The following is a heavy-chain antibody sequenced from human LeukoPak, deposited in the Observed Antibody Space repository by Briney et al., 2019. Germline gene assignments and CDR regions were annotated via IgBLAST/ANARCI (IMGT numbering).Heavy chain of an antibody. Sequence: GGSLRLSCVASGFTFSSYWMNWVRQGPGKGLEWVANIKQDGSEKYYVDSVKGRFTISRDNAKNSLYLQMNSLRVEDTAVYYCGREWAVDFWGQGTLVTVSS. V-gene: IGHV3-7*01. CDR2: IKQDGSEK. J-gene: IGHJ4*02. CDR3: GREWAVDF. CDR1: GFTFSSYW.